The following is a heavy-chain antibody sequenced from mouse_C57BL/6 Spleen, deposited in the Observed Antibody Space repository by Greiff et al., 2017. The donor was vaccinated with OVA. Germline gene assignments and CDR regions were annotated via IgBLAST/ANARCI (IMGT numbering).Heavy chain of an antibody. CDR3: AREGDYAMDY. J-gene: IGHJ4*01. V-gene: IGHV1-82*01. Sequence: QVQLQQSGPELVKPGASVKISCKASGYAFSSSWMNWVKQRPGKGLEWIGRIYPGDGDTNYNGKFKGKATLTADKSSSTAYMQLSSLTSEDSAVDFCAREGDYAMDYWGQGTSVTVSS. CDR2: IYPGDGDT. CDR1: GYAFSSSW.